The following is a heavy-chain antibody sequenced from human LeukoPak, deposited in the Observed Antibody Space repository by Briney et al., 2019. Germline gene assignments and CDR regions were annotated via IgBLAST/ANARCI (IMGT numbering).Heavy chain of an antibody. CDR2: IHYSGSS. Sequence: KPSETLSLTCTVSGDSISNFYWNWIRQSPGKGLEWIGNIHYSGSSVYNPSLKSRGTISIDTSRKQFFLKLNSLTAADTAVYFCALAPNSNWFDFWGPGTLVTVSS. CDR1: GDSISNFY. J-gene: IGHJ5*01. V-gene: IGHV4-59*03. D-gene: IGHD2-8*01. CDR3: ALAPNSNWFDF.